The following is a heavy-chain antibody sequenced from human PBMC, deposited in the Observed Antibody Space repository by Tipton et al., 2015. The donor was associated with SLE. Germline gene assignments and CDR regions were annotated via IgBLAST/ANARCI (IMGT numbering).Heavy chain of an antibody. V-gene: IGHV3-21*05. CDR3: ARVRITIYGVVTNFDF. CDR2: INGRSNYM. CDR1: GFTFSSYE. Sequence: SLRLSCAVSGFTFSSYEMKWVRQAPGKGLEWVSYINGRSNYMYYGDSVKGRFSISRDNAKNSLFLQMNNLRAEDTAIYYCARVRITIYGVVTNFDFWGQGTLVTVSS. D-gene: IGHD3-3*01. J-gene: IGHJ4*02.